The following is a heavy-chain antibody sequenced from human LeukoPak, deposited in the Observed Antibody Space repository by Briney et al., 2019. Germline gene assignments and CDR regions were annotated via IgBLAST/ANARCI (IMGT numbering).Heavy chain of an antibody. J-gene: IGHJ5*02. D-gene: IGHD6-19*01. CDR1: GGSFSGYY. CDR3: ARGRKQWLVKGGWFDP. V-gene: IGHV4-34*01. Sequence: SETLSLTCAVYGGSFSGYYWSWIRQPPGKGLEWIGEINHSGSTNYNPSPKSRVTISVDTSKNQFSLKLSSVTAADTAVYYCARGRKQWLVKGGWFDPWGQGTLVTVSS. CDR2: INHSGST.